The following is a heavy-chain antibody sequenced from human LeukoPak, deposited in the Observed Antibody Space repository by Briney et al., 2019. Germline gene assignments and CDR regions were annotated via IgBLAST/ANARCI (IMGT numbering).Heavy chain of an antibody. V-gene: IGHV4-61*02. D-gene: IGHD3-22*01. CDR3: ARARYYYDSSGYGAAFDI. Sequence: SETLSLTCTVSGGSISSGSYYWSWIRQPAGKGLEWIGRIYTSGSTNYNPSLKSRVTISVDTSKNQFSLKLSSVTAADTAVYYCARARYYYDSSGYGAAFDIWGQGTMVTVSS. J-gene: IGHJ3*02. CDR2: IYTSGST. CDR1: GGSISSGSYY.